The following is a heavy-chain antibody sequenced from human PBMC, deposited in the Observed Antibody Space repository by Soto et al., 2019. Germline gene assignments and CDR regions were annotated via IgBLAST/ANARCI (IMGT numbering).Heavy chain of an antibody. CDR1: GYTFSNYG. CDR3: ERVAVGSFDY. V-gene: IGHV1-18*01. J-gene: IGHJ4*02. D-gene: IGHD6-19*01. Sequence: QVQLVQSGAEVKKPGASVKVSCKASGYTFSNYGISWVRQAPGQGLEWMGWISAYSGNTNYAQKLQDVVTMTTGTSTSISDMELGSMGSEDTSVYYCERVAVGSFDYCGQGTMVTVSS. CDR2: ISAYSGNT.